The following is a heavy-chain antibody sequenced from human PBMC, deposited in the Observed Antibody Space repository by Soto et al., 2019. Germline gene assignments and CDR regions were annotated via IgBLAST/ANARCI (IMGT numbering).Heavy chain of an antibody. J-gene: IGHJ3*01. CDR3: ARHLYDHRNYLDALDV. CDR2: LDPADSFT. Sequence: GESLKISCNVSGYSFTTFWISLVRQMPEKGLEWMVRLDPADSFTNYSPSFQGHVTISVDKSINTAYLHWSSLKASDTAIYYCARHLYDHRNYLDALDVWGQGTIVTVS. D-gene: IGHD3-16*01. V-gene: IGHV5-10-1*01. CDR1: GYSFTTFW.